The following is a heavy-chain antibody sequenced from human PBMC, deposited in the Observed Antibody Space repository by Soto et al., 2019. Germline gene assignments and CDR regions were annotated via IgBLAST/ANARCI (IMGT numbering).Heavy chain of an antibody. CDR3: ARDEHTADY. V-gene: IGHV1-18*01. CDR1: GYTFTSYG. J-gene: IGHJ4*02. Sequence: VQLVQYGTEVKKPGASVKVSCKASGYTFTSYGISWVRQAPGQGLEWMGWIRAYNGNTNYEQKLQGRDTMTTDTWKRTAYMERRSLRSDDTAMYYCARDEHTADYWGQGTLVTVSS. CDR2: IRAYNGNT.